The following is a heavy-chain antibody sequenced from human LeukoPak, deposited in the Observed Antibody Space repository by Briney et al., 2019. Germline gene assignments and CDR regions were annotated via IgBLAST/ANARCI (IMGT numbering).Heavy chain of an antibody. V-gene: IGHV4-34*01. Sequence: SETLSLTCAVYGGSFSGYYWSWIRQPPGKGLEWIGEINHSGSTNYNPSLKSRVTISVDTSKNQFSLKLSSVTAADMAVYYCARGIRFLEWLLGYYYYMDVWGKGTTVTVSS. D-gene: IGHD3-3*01. CDR1: GGSFSGYY. CDR3: ARGIRFLEWLLGYYYYMDV. J-gene: IGHJ6*03. CDR2: INHSGST.